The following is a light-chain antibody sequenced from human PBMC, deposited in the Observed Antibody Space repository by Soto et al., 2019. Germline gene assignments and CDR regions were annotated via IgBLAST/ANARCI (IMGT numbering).Light chain of an antibody. CDR1: QSVPSDW. J-gene: IGKJ2*01. V-gene: IGKV3-20*01. CDR3: QQYGNFPYT. CDR2: GAS. Sequence: EIVLTQSPGTLSLSPGERATLSCRASQSVPSDWFAWYRHKPGRAPRLLIYGASSRATGGPDRVSGSGSGTDFTLTINRLEPEDFAVYYCQQYGNFPYTFGQGTKLEIK.